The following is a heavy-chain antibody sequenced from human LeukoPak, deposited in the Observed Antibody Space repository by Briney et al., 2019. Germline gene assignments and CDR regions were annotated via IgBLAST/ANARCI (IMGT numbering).Heavy chain of an antibody. V-gene: IGHV3-53*01. CDR3: ARSGLYSYGSQYYFDY. J-gene: IGHJ4*02. CDR2: IYSGGST. Sequence: GGSLRLSCAASGFTFSDYYMSWIRQAPGKGLEWVSVIYSGGSTYYADSVKGRFTISRDNSKNKLYLQMSSLRAEDTAVYYCARSGLYSYGSQYYFDYWGQGTLVTVSS. CDR1: GFTFSDYY. D-gene: IGHD5-18*01.